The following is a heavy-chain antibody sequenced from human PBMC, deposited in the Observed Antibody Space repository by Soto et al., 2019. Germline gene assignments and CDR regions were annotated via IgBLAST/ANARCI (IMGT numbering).Heavy chain of an antibody. CDR3: ARDLRAFGVVIIGDHQNWFDP. CDR1: GYTFTSYG. V-gene: IGHV1-18*01. Sequence: QVQLVQSGAEVKKPGASVKVSCKASGYTFTSYGISWVRQAPGRGLEWMGWISAYNGNTNYAQKLQGRVTMTTDTSTSTAYMELRSLRSDDTAVYYCARDLRAFGVVIIGDHQNWFDPWGQGTLVTVSS. J-gene: IGHJ5*02. CDR2: ISAYNGNT. D-gene: IGHD3-3*01.